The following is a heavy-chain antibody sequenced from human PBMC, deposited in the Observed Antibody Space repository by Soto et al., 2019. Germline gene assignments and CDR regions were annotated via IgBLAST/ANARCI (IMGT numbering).Heavy chain of an antibody. CDR3: ARDQPQTTVTTLGGIDY. J-gene: IGHJ4*02. V-gene: IGHV1-69*04. Sequence: ASVKVSCKASGGTFSSYTISWVRQAPGQGLEWMGRIIPILGIANYAQKFQGRVTITADKSTSTAYMELSSLRSEDTAVYYCARDQPQTTVTTLGGIDYWGQGTLVTVSS. CDR2: IIPILGIA. D-gene: IGHD4-17*01. CDR1: GGTFSSYT.